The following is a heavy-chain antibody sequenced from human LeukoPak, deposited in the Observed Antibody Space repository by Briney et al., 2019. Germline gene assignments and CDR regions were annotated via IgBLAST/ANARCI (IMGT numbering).Heavy chain of an antibody. CDR3: ATGAYTSGSFYFGDIFN. Sequence: ASVKVSCKVSGYILTELSIHWVRQAPGKGLEWMGGFDPQYGEGDYAQKFLGRVTMTEDTSTDTAYMELRSLSSDDTAVYYCATGAYTSGSFYFGDIFNWGQGTLVTVSS. D-gene: IGHD3-10*01. J-gene: IGHJ4*02. V-gene: IGHV1-24*01. CDR2: FDPQYGEG. CDR1: GYILTELS.